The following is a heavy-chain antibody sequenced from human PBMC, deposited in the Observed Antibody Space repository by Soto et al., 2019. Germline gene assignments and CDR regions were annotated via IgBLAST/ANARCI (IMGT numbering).Heavy chain of an antibody. V-gene: IGHV3-53*01. CDR3: VQTTGWPGFDF. CDR2: IYAGGTT. J-gene: IGHJ4*02. Sequence: EVQLVESGGGGIQPGGALRLSCAASGFAVSSKYMTGVRQAPGKGLEWVSVIYAGGTTYYPDSVKGRLTISRDTSKNTLYLQMNSLTAEDTAVYDCVQTTGWPGFDFWGQGTMVTVSS. CDR1: GFAVSSKY. D-gene: IGHD6-19*01.